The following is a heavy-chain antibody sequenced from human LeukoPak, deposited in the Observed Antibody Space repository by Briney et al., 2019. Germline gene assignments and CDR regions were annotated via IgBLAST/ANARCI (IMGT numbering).Heavy chain of an antibody. V-gene: IGHV1-69*13. Sequence: SVKVSCKASGYTFTSYGISWVRQAPGQGLEWMGGINPIFGTANYAQKFQGRVTITADESTSTAYMELSSLRSEDTAVYYCARPDEDRGYSYGYNYWGQGTLVTVSS. J-gene: IGHJ4*02. CDR3: ARPDEDRGYSYGYNY. CDR1: GYTFTSYG. D-gene: IGHD5-18*01. CDR2: INPIFGTA.